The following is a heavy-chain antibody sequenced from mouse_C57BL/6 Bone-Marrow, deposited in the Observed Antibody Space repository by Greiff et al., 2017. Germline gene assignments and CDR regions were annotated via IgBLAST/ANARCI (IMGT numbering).Heavy chain of an antibody. Sequence: VQLQQSGAELAKPGASVKLSCKASGYTFTSYWMHWVKQRPGQGLEWIGYINPSSGYTKYNQKFKDKATLTADKSSSTAYMQLSSRTYEASAVYYWATSLYEYDGNYYAMDCWGQGTSVTVSS. J-gene: IGHJ4*01. D-gene: IGHD2-4*01. CDR1: GYTFTSYW. CDR3: ATSLYEYDGNYYAMDC. V-gene: IGHV1-7*01. CDR2: INPSSGYT.